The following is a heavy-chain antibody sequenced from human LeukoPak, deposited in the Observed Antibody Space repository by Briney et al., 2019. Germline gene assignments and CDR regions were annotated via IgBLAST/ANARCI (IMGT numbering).Heavy chain of an antibody. CDR3: AGETYYYDSSGRDAFDI. J-gene: IGHJ3*02. CDR1: GGSISSYY. V-gene: IGHV4-59*01. Sequence: PSETLSLTCTVSGGSISSYYWSWIRQPPGKGLEWIGYIYYRGSTNSNPPLKSRVTLSVDTPKNQFSLKLSSVTAADTAVYFCAGETYYYDSSGRDAFDIWGQGTMVTVSS. D-gene: IGHD3-22*01. CDR2: IYYRGST.